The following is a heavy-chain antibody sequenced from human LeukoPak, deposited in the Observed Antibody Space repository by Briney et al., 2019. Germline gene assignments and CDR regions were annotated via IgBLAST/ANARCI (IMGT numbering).Heavy chain of an antibody. Sequence: SETLSLTCAVYGGSFSGYYWSWIRQPPGKGLEWIGEFNHSGSTNYNPSLKSRVTISVDTSKNQFSLKLSSVTAADTAVYYCARLADSSSWPTGPDYWGQGTLVTVSS. CDR3: ARLADSSSWPTGPDY. V-gene: IGHV4-34*01. D-gene: IGHD6-13*01. CDR2: FNHSGST. J-gene: IGHJ4*02. CDR1: GGSFSGYY.